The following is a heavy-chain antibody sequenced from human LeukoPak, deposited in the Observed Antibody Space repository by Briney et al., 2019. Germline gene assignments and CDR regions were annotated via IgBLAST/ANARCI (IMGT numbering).Heavy chain of an antibody. CDR2: ISGSGGST. D-gene: IGHD2-2*01. Sequence: GGSLRLSCAASGFTFSSYAMSWVRQAPGKGLEWVSAISGSGGSTYYADSVKGRFTISRDNSKNTLYLQMNSLRAEDTAVYYCAKAVGYCSSTSCYDGVYWGQGTLVTASS. CDR1: GFTFSSYA. CDR3: AKAVGYCSSTSCYDGVY. J-gene: IGHJ4*02. V-gene: IGHV3-23*01.